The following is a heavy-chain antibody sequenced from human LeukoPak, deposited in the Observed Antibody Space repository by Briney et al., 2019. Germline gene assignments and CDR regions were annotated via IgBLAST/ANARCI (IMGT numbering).Heavy chain of an antibody. D-gene: IGHD2-2*01. CDR2: IYYSGST. CDR3: ARQGRYCSSTSCSDFDY. Sequence: SETLSLTCTVSGGSISSSSYYWGWIRQPPGKGLEWIGSIYYSGSTYYNPSLKSRVTISVDTSKNQFSLKLSSVTAADTAVYYCARQGRYCSSTSCSDFDYWGQGTLVTVSS. V-gene: IGHV4-39*01. CDR1: GGSISSSSYY. J-gene: IGHJ4*02.